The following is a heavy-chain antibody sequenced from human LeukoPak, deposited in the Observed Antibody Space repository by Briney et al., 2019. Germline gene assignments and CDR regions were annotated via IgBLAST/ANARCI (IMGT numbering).Heavy chain of an antibody. V-gene: IGHV3-30*18. CDR2: ISHDGSDK. CDR3: AKAIAVAGIGY. Sequence: GGSLRLSCAASGFTFSSYGMHWVRQAPGKGLEWVAIISHDGSDKFYADSVKGRFTISRDNSKNTLYLQMNSLRAEDTAVYYCAKAIAVAGIGYWGQGTLVTVSS. CDR1: GFTFSSYG. J-gene: IGHJ4*02. D-gene: IGHD6-19*01.